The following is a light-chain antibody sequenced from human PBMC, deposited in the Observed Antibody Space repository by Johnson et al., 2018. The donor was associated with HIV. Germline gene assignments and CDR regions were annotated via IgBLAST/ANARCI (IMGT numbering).Light chain of an antibody. CDR2: DNN. J-gene: IGLJ1*01. CDR1: SSNIGNNY. CDR3: GTWDSSLTLYV. Sequence: QSVLTQPPSVSAAPRQKVTISCSGSSSNIGNNYVSWYQQLPGTAPKLLIYDNNKRPSGIPDRFSGSKSGTSATLGITGLQTGDEADYYCGTWDSSLTLYVFGTGTKVTVL. V-gene: IGLV1-51*01.